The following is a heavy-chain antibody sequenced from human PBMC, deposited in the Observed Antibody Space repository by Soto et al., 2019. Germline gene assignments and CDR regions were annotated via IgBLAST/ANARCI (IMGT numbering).Heavy chain of an antibody. J-gene: IGHJ6*04. CDR3: ASDIVVVVAATGNYYYGLDV. CDR2: SGAYNGNT. D-gene: IGHD2-15*01. CDR1: GYTFTSYG. V-gene: IGHV1-18*01. Sequence: QVQLVQSGAEVKKPGASVKVSCKASGYTFTSYGISWVRQAPGQGLEWMGWSGAYNGNTNYAQKLQGRVTMTTDTSTSTAYKELRSLGSDDTAVYYCASDIVVVVAATGNYYYGLDVWGKGTTVTVSS.